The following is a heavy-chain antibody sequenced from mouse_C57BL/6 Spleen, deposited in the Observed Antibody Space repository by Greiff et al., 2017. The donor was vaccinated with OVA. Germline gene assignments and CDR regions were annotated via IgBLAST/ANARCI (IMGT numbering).Heavy chain of an antibody. CDR2: IRNKANGYTT. J-gene: IGHJ2*01. CDR3: ARFGTGGYYFDY. D-gene: IGHD3-1*01. Sequence: EVKLVESGGGLVQPGGSLSLSCAASGFTFTDYYMSWVRQPPGKALEWLGFIRNKANGYTTEYSVSVKGRFTISRDKSQSILSLQMDALWAEDSATYYCARFGTGGYYFDYWGQGTTLTVSS. V-gene: IGHV7-3*01. CDR1: GFTFTDYY.